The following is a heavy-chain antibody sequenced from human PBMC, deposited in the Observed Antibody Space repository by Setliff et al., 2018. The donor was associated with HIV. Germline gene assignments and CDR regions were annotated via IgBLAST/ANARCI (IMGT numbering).Heavy chain of an antibody. CDR2: IHYNEKT. CDR1: GGSASNSRYY. CDR3: ASRVYYYDSNNFLREEGFDP. D-gene: IGHD3-22*01. J-gene: IGHJ5*02. Sequence: PSETLSLTCTVSGGSASNSRYYWAWIRQPPGKGLEYIGSIHYNEKTYYNPSFKSRVTISIDTSKNQFSLNLTSVTAADTAVYYCASRVYYYDSNNFLREEGFDPWGQGTLVTVSS. V-gene: IGHV4-39*01.